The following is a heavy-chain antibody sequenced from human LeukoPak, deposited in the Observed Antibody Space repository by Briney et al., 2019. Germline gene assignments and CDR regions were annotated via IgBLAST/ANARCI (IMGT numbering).Heavy chain of an antibody. J-gene: IGHJ4*02. D-gene: IGHD5-12*01. V-gene: IGHV3-23*01. CDR3: ARETDLVVTIRRTFDY. Sequence: GGSLRLSCAASGFTFSSYAMSWVRQAPGKGLEWVSAISGSGGSTYYADSVKGRFTISRDNSKNTLYLQMNSLRAEDTAVYYCARETDLVVTIRRTFDYWGQGTLVTVSS. CDR1: GFTFSSYA. CDR2: ISGSGGST.